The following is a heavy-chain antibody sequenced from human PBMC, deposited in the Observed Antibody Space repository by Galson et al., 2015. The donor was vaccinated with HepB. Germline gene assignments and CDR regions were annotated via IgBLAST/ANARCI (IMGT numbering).Heavy chain of an antibody. CDR2: IYYSGST. V-gene: IGHV4-31*03. J-gene: IGHJ4*02. CDR1: GGSISSGGYY. CDR3: ARDKAAAGFDY. D-gene: IGHD6-13*01. Sequence: TLSLTCTVSGGSISSGGYYWSWIRQHPGKGLEWIGYIYYSGSTYYNPSLESRVTISVDTSKNQFSLKLSSVTAADTAVYYCARDKAAAGFDYWGQGTLVTVSS.